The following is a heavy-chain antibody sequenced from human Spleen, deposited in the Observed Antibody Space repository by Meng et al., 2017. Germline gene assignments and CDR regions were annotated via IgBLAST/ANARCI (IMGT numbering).Heavy chain of an antibody. CDR1: GYTFTKYD. V-gene: IGHV1-18*01. J-gene: IGHJ4*03. Sequence: ASVKVSCKASGYTFTKYDLNWVRQAPGQGLEWMGGISSYNGDTNYAQNLLGRITMTTDTSTSTAYMALRSLRSDDTAVYYCARAPTGYSSSWYGLSTYYFDFWGQGTTVTVSS. CDR2: ISSYNGDT. CDR3: ARAPTGYSSSWYGLSTYYFDF. D-gene: IGHD6-13*01.